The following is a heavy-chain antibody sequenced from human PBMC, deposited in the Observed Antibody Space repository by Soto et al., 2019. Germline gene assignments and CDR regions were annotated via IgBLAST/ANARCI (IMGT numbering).Heavy chain of an antibody. Sequence: SETLSLTCTVSGDSISRASYYCGWIRQPPGKGLEWIGRIDYTGNTYCNPSLKGRITIAVDTSKRQFSLNLSSVTAADTSVYYCALYDSSDNMTFDIWGRGTMVTVSS. J-gene: IGHJ3*02. CDR1: GDSISRASYY. V-gene: IGHV4-39*01. CDR2: IDYTGNT. D-gene: IGHD3-22*01. CDR3: ALYDSSDNMTFDI.